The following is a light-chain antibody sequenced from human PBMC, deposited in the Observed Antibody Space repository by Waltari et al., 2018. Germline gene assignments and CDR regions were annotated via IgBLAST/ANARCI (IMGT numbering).Light chain of an antibody. V-gene: IGKV3-15*01. J-gene: IGKJ2*01. CDR1: QSIRNN. CDR2: GAS. CDR3: HHYNKRPPSYT. Sequence: EIVMTQSPVTLSVSPGERVTLSCRASQSIRNNLAWYQQKAGQPPSLLSYGASTRAPGLPARFSGSGSGTEFALTISSLQPEDFAVYYCHHYNKRPPSYTFGQGTRLEIK.